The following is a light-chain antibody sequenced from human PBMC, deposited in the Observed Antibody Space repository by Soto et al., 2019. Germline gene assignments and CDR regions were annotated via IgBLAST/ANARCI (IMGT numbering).Light chain of an antibody. J-gene: IGKJ1*01. CDR1: ERISDY. Sequence: DIQMTQSPSSLSASVGDRVTISCRASERISDYLAWYQPKPGKAPKLLINTASSLRSGVPSRFSGSGSGTDFTLTIDSLQPEDFATYFCQQTNTAPWTFGQGTKVEIK. V-gene: IGKV1-39*01. CDR3: QQTNTAPWT. CDR2: TAS.